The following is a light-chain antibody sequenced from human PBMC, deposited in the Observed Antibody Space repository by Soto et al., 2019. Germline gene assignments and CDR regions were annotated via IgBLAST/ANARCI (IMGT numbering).Light chain of an antibody. CDR3: SSYTSSNTPYVV. CDR1: SSDVGGYNY. Sequence: QSALTQPASVSGSPGQSITISCTGTSSDVGGYNYVSWHQQHPGKAPKLMIYDVSNRPSGVSNRFSGSKSGNTASLTISGLQAEDEADYYCSSYTSSNTPYVVFGGGTKLTVL. CDR2: DVS. J-gene: IGLJ2*01. V-gene: IGLV2-14*01.